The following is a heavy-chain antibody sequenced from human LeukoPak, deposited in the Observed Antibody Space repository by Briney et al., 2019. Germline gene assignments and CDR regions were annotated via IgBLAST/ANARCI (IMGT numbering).Heavy chain of an antibody. D-gene: IGHD3-10*01. J-gene: IGHJ4*02. CDR3: AALWGTMVRGVTRWDY. CDR2: ISSSSSYI. Sequence: GGSLSLSCAASGFTFSSYSVNWVRQAPGKGLEWVSSISSSSSYIYYADSMKGRFTISRDNAKNSLYLQMNSLRAEDTAVYYCAALWGTMVRGVTRWDYWGQGTLVTVSS. CDR1: GFTFSSYS. V-gene: IGHV3-21*01.